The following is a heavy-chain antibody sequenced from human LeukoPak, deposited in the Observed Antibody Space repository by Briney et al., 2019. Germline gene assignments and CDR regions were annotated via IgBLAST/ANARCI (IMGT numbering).Heavy chain of an antibody. V-gene: IGHV3-66*01. Sequence: GGSLRLSRAASGFTVSSHYMSWVRQAPGRGLEWGSVIYSGGSTYYAASMQGRSTISRDNSKNTLYLQMNSLRAEDTAVYYCPRDLQAVADYQPDLWGQGTTVTVSS. CDR1: GFTVSSHY. D-gene: IGHD6-19*01. CDR2: IYSGGST. CDR3: PRDLQAVADYQPDL. J-gene: IGHJ6*01.